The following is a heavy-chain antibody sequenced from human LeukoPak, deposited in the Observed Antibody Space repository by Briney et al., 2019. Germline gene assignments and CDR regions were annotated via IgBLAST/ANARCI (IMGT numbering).Heavy chain of an antibody. D-gene: IGHD2-15*01. CDR1: GGSFSGYY. J-gene: IGHJ5*02. CDR3: ARGAVYCSGGSCPFDP. Sequence: ETLSLTCAVYGGSFSGYYWSWVRQAPGKGLEWVANIKQDGSEKYYVDSVKGRFTISRDNAKNSLYLQMNSLRAEDTAVYYCARGAVYCSGGSCPFDPWGQGTLVTVSS. CDR2: IKQDGSEK. V-gene: IGHV3-7*01.